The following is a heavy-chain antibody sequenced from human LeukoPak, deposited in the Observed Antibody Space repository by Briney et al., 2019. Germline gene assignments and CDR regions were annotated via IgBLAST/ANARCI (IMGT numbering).Heavy chain of an antibody. Sequence: SETLSLTCTVSGGSISSYYWSWIRQPPGKGLEWIGYIYYTGSTNYNPSLKSRVTISVDTSKNQFSLNLSSVTAADTAVYYCARGPSTRTETLDPFDPWGQGTLVTVSS. J-gene: IGHJ5*02. CDR2: IYYTGST. V-gene: IGHV4-59*01. CDR3: ARGPSTRTETLDPFDP. CDR1: GGSISSYY. D-gene: IGHD4-17*01.